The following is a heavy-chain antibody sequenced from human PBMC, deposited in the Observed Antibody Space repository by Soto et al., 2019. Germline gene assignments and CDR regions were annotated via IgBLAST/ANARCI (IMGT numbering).Heavy chain of an antibody. CDR2: IIPIFGTT. J-gene: IGHJ5*02. V-gene: IGHV1-69*06. CDR1: GGTFGSDA. CDR3: ARDRTDSGYYTNWLDP. Sequence: SVKVSCKASGGTFGSDAITWVRQAPGQGLEWVGRIIPIFGTTYYAQNLQGRVTISADKSTLTSYMELHSLTSDDTALYYCARDRTDSGYYTNWLDPWGQGTKVTV. D-gene: IGHD3-22*01.